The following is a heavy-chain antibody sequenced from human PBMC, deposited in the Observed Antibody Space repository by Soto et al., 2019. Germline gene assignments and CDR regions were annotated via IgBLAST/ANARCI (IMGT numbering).Heavy chain of an antibody. V-gene: IGHV1-18*01. CDR2: ISAYNGNT. CDR1: GYTFTRYG. CDR3: ARVATAATIVVVIAPSDAFDI. Sequence: ASVKVSCKASGYTFTRYGISWVRQAPGQGLEWMGWISAYNGNTNYAQKLQGRVTMTTDTSTSTAYMELRSLRSDDTAVYYCARVATAATIVVVIAPSDAFDIWGQGTMVTVSS. D-gene: IGHD2-21*01. J-gene: IGHJ3*02.